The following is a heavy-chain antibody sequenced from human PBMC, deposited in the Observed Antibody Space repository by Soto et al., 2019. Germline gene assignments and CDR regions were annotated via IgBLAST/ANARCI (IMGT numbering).Heavy chain of an antibody. J-gene: IGHJ4*02. CDR3: AREGRGKKAGYNGLVSLGY. D-gene: IGHD2-2*02. V-gene: IGHV1-69*06. Sequence: GASVKVSCKVSGSRFSNYVISWVRQAPGHGLEWLGRIIPIFNSTKYAQSFQGRVTITADKSTSTASLELSSLRSDDTAVYYCAREGRGKKAGYNGLVSLGYWGQVTLVTVSS. CDR1: GSRFSNYV. CDR2: IIPIFNST.